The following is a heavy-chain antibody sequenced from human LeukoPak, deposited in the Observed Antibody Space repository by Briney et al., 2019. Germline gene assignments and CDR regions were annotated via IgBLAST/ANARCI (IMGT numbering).Heavy chain of an antibody. CDR3: ARDRVGDGYTFDY. Sequence: ASETLSLTCTVSGGSISSGNYYWSWIRQPAGKGLEWIGRMYTSGSTNYNPSLKSRVTISLDTSKNQFSLKLSSVTAADTATYYCARDRVGDGYTFDYWGQGTLVTVSS. CDR1: GGSISSGNYY. D-gene: IGHD5-24*01. V-gene: IGHV4-61*02. J-gene: IGHJ4*02. CDR2: MYTSGST.